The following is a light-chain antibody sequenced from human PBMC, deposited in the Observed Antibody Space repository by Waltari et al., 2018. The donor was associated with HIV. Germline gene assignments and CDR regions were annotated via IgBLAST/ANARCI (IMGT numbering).Light chain of an antibody. CDR1: SSAVGRYKI. J-gene: IGLJ3*02. Sequence: QSALTQPASVSGSPGQSITISCTGTSSAVGRYKIVSWYQQHPGKAPKLMIYEGSKRPSGVSNRFSGSKSGNTASLTISGLQAEDEADYYCCSYAGTNWVFGGGTKLTVL. CDR3: CSYAGTNWV. CDR2: EGS. V-gene: IGLV2-23*01.